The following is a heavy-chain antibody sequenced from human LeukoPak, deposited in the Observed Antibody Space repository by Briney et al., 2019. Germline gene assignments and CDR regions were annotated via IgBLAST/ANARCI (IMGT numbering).Heavy chain of an antibody. D-gene: IGHD1-26*01. Sequence: PGGSLRLSCAASGFTFSSYSMNWVRQAPGKGLEWVSSISSSSSYIYYADSVKGRFTISRDNAKNSLYLQMNSLRVGDTAVYYCARGWERGFDCWGQGTLVTVSS. V-gene: IGHV3-21*01. J-gene: IGHJ4*02. CDR2: ISSSSSYI. CDR1: GFTFSSYS. CDR3: ARGWERGFDC.